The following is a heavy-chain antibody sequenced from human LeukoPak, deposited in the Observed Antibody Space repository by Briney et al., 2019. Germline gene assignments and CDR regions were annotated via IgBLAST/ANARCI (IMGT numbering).Heavy chain of an antibody. Sequence: ASVKVSCKASGYTFSGTGWYLYWLRQAPGQGLECMGWIYPNNGATAYAQKFQGRVTMTRDTSISTAYMELSRLRSDDTAVYYCALTDTTEEYYYYYMDVWGKGTTVTVSS. CDR2: IYPNNGAT. CDR1: GYTFSGTGWY. V-gene: IGHV1-2*02. J-gene: IGHJ6*03. CDR3: ALTDTTEEYYYYYMDV. D-gene: IGHD5-18*01.